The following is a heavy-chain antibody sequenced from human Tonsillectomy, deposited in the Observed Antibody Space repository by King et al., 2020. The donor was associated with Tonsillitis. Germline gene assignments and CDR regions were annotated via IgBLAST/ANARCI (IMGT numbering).Heavy chain of an antibody. J-gene: IGHJ5*02. D-gene: IGHD3-3*01. CDR1: GFTFSSYG. Sequence: VQLVESGGGVVQPGGSLRLSCAASGFTFSSYGTHWVRQAPGRGLEGGAFIRFEGSNKYYADSVKGRFPISRDNSKNTLYLQRNRLRAEDTAVYYCAKEYYDFWIGYPSGWFDPWGQGTLVTVSS. V-gene: IGHV3-30*02. CDR3: AKEYYDFWIGYPSGWFDP. CDR2: IRFEGSNK.